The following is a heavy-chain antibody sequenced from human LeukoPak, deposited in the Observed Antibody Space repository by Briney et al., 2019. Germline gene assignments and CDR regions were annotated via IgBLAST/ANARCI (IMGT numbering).Heavy chain of an antibody. V-gene: IGHV4-59*08. J-gene: IGHJ5*02. CDR2: IYYSGST. D-gene: IGHD6-13*01. CDR3: ARREPSSSWYENWFDP. CDR1: GGSISSYY. Sequence: SETLSLTCTVSGGSISSYYWSWIRQPPGKGLEGIGYIYYSGSTNYNPSLKSRVTISVDTSKNQFSLKLSSVTAADTAVYYCARREPSSSWYENWFDPWGQGTLVTVSS.